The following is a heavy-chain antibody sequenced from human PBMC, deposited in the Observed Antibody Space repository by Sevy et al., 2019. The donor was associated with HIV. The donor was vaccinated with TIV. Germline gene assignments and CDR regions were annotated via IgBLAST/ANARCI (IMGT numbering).Heavy chain of an antibody. CDR3: ARDKDYSNYLPDY. Sequence: GGSLRLSCAASGFTFSSHGMHWVRQAPGKGLEWVAVIWYDGSNKYYADSVKGQFTISRDNPKSKLFLEINSLRAEDTAVYFCARDKDYSNYLPDYWGQGTLVTVSS. CDR1: GFTFSSHG. D-gene: IGHD4-4*01. CDR2: IWYDGSNK. J-gene: IGHJ4*02. V-gene: IGHV3-33*01.